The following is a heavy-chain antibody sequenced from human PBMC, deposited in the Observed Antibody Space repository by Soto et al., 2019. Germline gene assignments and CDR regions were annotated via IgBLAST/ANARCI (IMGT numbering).Heavy chain of an antibody. D-gene: IGHD6-13*01. CDR3: ARPRGIAPAVWYFDL. V-gene: IGHV4-59*02. J-gene: IGHJ2*01. CDR1: GASVTSHY. CDR2: IYYSGIN. Sequence: QVQLQESGPGLVKPSETLSLTCTVSGASVTSHYWSWIRQPPGKGLEWIGFIYYSGINDYNPYLKSRVIISLAMPKNHRSLRLSPVPAADTAVYYCARPRGIAPAVWYFDLWGRGTLVTVSS.